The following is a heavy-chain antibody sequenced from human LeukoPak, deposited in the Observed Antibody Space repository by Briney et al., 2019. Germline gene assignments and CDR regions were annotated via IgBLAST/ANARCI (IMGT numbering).Heavy chain of an antibody. J-gene: IGHJ4*02. V-gene: IGHV4-59*08. CDR2: ISNSGST. CDR1: GGSISTYY. Sequence: SETLSLTCSVSGGSISTYYWSWIRQAPGKGLEWIGYISNSGSTNYNPSLKSRITISVDTSKNQFSLRLGSVTAADTALYYCARLLYGSGGYYSGRKFYLDHWGQGSLVIVSS. CDR3: ARLLYGSGGYYSGRKFYLDH. D-gene: IGHD3-10*01.